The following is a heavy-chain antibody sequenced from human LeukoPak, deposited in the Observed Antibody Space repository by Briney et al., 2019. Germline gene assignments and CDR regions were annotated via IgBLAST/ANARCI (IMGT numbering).Heavy chain of an antibody. D-gene: IGHD6-6*01. J-gene: IGHJ4*02. Sequence: GGSLRLSCTASGFTFSDYWMTWVRQTPGKGPEWVANIKQDGSQRYYVDSVRGRFTISRDNAKNSLFLQMNGLRAEDTAVYYCARRGGSSSRGRPIDYWGQGTLVNVSS. CDR2: IKQDGSQR. CDR1: GFTFSDYW. CDR3: ARRGGSSSRGRPIDY. V-gene: IGHV3-7*01.